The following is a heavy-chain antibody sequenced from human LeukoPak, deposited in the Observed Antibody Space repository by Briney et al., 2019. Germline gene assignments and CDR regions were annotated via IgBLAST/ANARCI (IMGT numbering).Heavy chain of an antibody. CDR2: IIPILGIA. J-gene: IGHJ6*02. CDR1: GGTFSSYA. D-gene: IGHD5-18*01. V-gene: IGHV1-69*04. Sequence: VASVKVSCKASGGTFSSYAISWVRQAPGQGLEWMGRIIPILGIANYAQKFQGRVTITADKSTSTAYMELSSLGSEDTAVYYCARGYPSGGMDVWGQGTTVTVSS. CDR3: ARGYPSGGMDV.